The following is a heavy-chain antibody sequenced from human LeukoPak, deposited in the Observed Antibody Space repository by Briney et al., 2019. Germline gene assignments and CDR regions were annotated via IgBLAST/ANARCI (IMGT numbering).Heavy chain of an antibody. D-gene: IGHD3-22*01. J-gene: IGHJ4*02. CDR2: IYPGDSDT. V-gene: IGHV5-51*01. CDR3: ARRRGGSNYYDSSGYSDY. Sequence: GESLQISCKGSGYSFTSYWIGWVRQLPGKGLEWMGIIYPGDSDTRYSPSFQGQVTISADKSISTAYLQWSSLKASDTAMYYCARRRGGSNYYDSSGYSDYWGQGTLVTVSS. CDR1: GYSFTSYW.